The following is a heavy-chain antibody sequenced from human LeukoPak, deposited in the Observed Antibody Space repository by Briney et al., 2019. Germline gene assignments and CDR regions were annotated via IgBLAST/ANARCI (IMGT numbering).Heavy chain of an antibody. V-gene: IGHV2-5*02. CDR1: GFSLSTSGVG. CDR3: AHRQAAAAFLNWFDP. J-gene: IGHJ5*02. CDR2: IYWDDDK. D-gene: IGHD6-13*01. Sequence: SGPTLVKPTQTLTLTCTFSGFSLSTSGVGVDWIRQPPGKALEWLALIYWDDDKRYSPSLKRRLTITKDTSKNQVVLTMTNMDPVDTATYYCAHRQAAAAFLNWFDPWGQGTLVTVSS.